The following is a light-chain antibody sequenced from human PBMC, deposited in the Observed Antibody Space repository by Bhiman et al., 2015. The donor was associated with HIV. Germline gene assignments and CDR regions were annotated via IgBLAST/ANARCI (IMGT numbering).Light chain of an antibody. CDR3: SAWDDSLHAWV. J-gene: IGLJ3*02. V-gene: IGLV3-19*01. Sequence: SSELTQDPAVSVALGQTVRITCHGDSLRNYYASWYQQKPGQAPVLVIYGNNNRPSGVPDRFSGSKSGTSASLAISGLQAEDEGDYYCSAWDDSLHAWVFGGGTKLTVL. CDR2: GNN. CDR1: SLRNYY.